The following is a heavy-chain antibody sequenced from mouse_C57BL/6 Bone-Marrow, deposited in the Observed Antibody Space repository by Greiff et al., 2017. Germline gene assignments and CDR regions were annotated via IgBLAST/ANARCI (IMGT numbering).Heavy chain of an antibody. J-gene: IGHJ2*01. D-gene: IGHD1-1*01. CDR2: IYPGDGDT. CDR3: ARGIEGITTVPYFDY. Sequence: VQLQQSGAELVKPGASVKISCKASGYAFSSYWMNWVKQRPGKGLEWIGQIYPGDGDTTYNGKFKGKATLTADKSSSTAYMQLSSLTAEDSAVYFCARGIEGITTVPYFDYWGQGTTLTVSS. CDR1: GYAFSSYW. V-gene: IGHV1-80*01.